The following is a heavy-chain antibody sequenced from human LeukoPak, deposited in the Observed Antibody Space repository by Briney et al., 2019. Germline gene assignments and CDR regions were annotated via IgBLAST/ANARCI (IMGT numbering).Heavy chain of an antibody. J-gene: IGHJ4*02. V-gene: IGHV3-30*18. Sequence: GGSLRLSCAASGFSFSSYGMHWVRQAPGKGLEWVAVISYDGSNKYYADSVKGRFTISRDNSKNTLYVQMNSLRGEDTAVYYCAKDYGPKQLVFFDSWGQGTLVTVSS. CDR3: AKDYGPKQLVFFDS. CDR2: ISYDGSNK. CDR1: GFSFSSYG. D-gene: IGHD6-13*01.